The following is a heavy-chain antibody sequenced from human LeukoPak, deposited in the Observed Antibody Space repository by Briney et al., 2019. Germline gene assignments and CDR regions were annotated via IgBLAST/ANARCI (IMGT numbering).Heavy chain of an antibody. J-gene: IGHJ4*02. CDR3: ARHNYGDYAFDY. CDR2: IYYSGST. D-gene: IGHD4-17*01. Sequence: PSETLSLTCTVSGGSISSYYWSWIRQPPGKGLEWIGCIYYSGSTNYNPSLKSRVTISVDTSKNQFSLKLSSVTAADTAVYYCARHNYGDYAFDYWGQGTLVTVSS. V-gene: IGHV4-59*08. CDR1: GGSISSYY.